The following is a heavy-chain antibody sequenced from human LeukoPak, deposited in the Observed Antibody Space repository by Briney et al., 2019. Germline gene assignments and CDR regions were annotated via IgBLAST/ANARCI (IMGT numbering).Heavy chain of an antibody. CDR1: GFTFSTYS. CDR2: ISGSSSCI. D-gene: IGHD5-18*01. CDR3: ARDSSYGIDY. Sequence: PGGPLRLSCAASGFTFSTYSMNWVRQAPGKGLEWVSSISGSSSCIYYADSVKGRFTISRDNAKNSLYLQMNSLRAEDTAVYYCARDSSYGIDYWGQGTLVTVSS. V-gene: IGHV3-21*01. J-gene: IGHJ4*02.